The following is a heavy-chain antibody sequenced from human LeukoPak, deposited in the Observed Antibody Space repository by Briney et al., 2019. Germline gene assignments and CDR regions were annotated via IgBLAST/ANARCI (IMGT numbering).Heavy chain of an antibody. Sequence: PSETLSLTCAVHGGSFNNYYWSWIRQPPGKGLEWIGEINHSGSTNYNPSLKSRVTISADTSKNQFSLKLTSVSAADTAVYYCARVQAAGDGYYFDFWGQGTLVTVSS. CDR1: GGSFNNYY. J-gene: IGHJ4*02. CDR2: INHSGST. D-gene: IGHD7-27*01. V-gene: IGHV4-34*01. CDR3: ARVQAAGDGYYFDF.